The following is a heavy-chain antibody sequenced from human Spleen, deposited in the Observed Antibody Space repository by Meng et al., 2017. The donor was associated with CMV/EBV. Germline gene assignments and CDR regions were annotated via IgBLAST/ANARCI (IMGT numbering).Heavy chain of an antibody. CDR3: ASADYDFWCGLS. D-gene: IGHD3-3*01. CDR2: ITIGSHYI. Sequence: GESLKISCAASGFTFRKYTMNWVRRAPGKGLEWVSSITIGSHYIYYADSVKGRFTVSRDNAKNSLFLQMNSLRPEDTAIYYCASADYDFWCGLSWGQGTLVTVSS. V-gene: IGHV3-21*01. J-gene: IGHJ4*02. CDR1: GFTFRKYT.